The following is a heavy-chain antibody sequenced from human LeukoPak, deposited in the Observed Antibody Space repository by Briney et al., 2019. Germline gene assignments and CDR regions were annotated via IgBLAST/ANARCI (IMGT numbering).Heavy chain of an antibody. CDR1: GYSFTGYW. CDR2: IYPGDSDT. V-gene: IGHV5-51*01. CDR3: ARQDIVVVPADQNAYYYYGMDV. J-gene: IGHJ6*02. Sequence: GESLKISCKGSGYSFTGYWIGWVRQMPGKGLEWMGIIYPGDSDTRYSPSFQGQVTISADKSISTAYLQWSSLKASDTAMYYCARQDIVVVPADQNAYYYYGMDVWGQGTTVTVSS. D-gene: IGHD2-2*01.